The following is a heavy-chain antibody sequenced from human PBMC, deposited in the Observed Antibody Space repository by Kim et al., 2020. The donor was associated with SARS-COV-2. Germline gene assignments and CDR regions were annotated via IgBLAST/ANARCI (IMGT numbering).Heavy chain of an antibody. V-gene: IGHV1-8*01. CDR3: ARAIPKVVPAANTVTAFDP. CDR1: GYTFTSYD. J-gene: IGHJ5*02. D-gene: IGHD2-2*01. CDR2: MNPNSGNT. Sequence: ASVKVSCKASGYTFTSYDINWVRQATGQGLEWMGWMNPNSGNTGYAQKFQGRVTMTRNTSISTAYMELSSLRSEDTAVYYCARAIPKVVPAANTVTAFDPWGQGTLVTVSS.